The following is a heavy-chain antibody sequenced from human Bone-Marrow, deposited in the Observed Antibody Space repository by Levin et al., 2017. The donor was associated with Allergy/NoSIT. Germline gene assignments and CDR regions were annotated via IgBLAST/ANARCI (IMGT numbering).Heavy chain of an antibody. CDR1: GYTFTGYY. CDR3: ARDHCTGGVCQYYYYYMDV. Sequence: AASVKVSCKASGYTFTGYYMHWVRQAPGQGLEWMGRINPNSGGTNYAQKFQGRVTMTRDTSISTAYMELSRLRSDDTAVYYCARDHCTGGVCQYYYYYMDVWGKGTTVTVSS. CDR2: INPNSGGT. D-gene: IGHD2-8*02. J-gene: IGHJ6*03. V-gene: IGHV1-2*06.